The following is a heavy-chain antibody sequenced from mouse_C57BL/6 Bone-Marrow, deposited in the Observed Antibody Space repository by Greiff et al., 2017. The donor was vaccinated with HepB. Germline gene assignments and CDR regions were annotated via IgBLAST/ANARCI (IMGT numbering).Heavy chain of an antibody. J-gene: IGHJ2*01. CDR1: GFTFTDYY. D-gene: IGHD1-1*01. Sequence: EVQLQESGGGLVQPGGSLSLSCAASGFTFTDYYMSWVRQPPGKALEWLGFIRNKANGYTTEYSASVKGRFTISRDNSQSILYLQMNALRAEDSATDYCARSSYDYGSEENYFYYWGQGTTLTVSS. V-gene: IGHV7-3*01. CDR2: IRNKANGYTT. CDR3: ARSSYDYGSEENYFYY.